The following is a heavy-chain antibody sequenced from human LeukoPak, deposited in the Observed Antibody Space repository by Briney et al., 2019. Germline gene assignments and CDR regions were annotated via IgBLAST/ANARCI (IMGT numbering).Heavy chain of an antibody. J-gene: IGHJ4*02. D-gene: IGHD3-22*01. V-gene: IGHV4-4*09. Sequence: SETLSLTCTVSGDSISNYYWSWIRQTPGKGLEWIGYIHSSGSTYYNPSLKSRATISVDTSKNQFSLKLSSVTAAVTAVYYCARGYYDTSAYSNPFDFWGQGTLVTVSS. CDR3: ARGYYDTSAYSNPFDF. CDR1: GDSISNYY. CDR2: IHSSGST.